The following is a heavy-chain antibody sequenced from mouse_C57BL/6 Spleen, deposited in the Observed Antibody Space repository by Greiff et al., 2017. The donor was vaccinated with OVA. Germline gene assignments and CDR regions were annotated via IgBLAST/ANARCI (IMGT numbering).Heavy chain of an antibody. V-gene: IGHV1-53*01. J-gene: IGHJ2*01. CDR3: ARSKYYGSSYGDYFDY. CDR2: INPSNGGT. D-gene: IGHD1-1*01. CDR1: GYTFTSYW. Sequence: VQLQQPGTELVKPGASVKLSCKASGYTFTSYWMHWVKQRPGQGLEWIGNINPSNGGTNYNEKFKSKATLTVDKSSSTAYMQLSSLTSEDSAVYYCARSKYYGSSYGDYFDYWGQGTTLTVSS.